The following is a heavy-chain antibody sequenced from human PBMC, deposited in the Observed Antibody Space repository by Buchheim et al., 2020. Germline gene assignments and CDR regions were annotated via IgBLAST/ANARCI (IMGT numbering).Heavy chain of an antibody. Sequence: QVQLVQSGAEVKKPGSSVKVSCKASGGTFSSYAISWVRQAPGQGLEWMGRIIPILGIANYAQKFQGRVTITADKSTSTAYMELSSLRSEDTAVYYCVRDGRWFGLKDYYYYGMDVWGQGTT. V-gene: IGHV1-69*04. CDR3: VRDGRWFGLKDYYYYGMDV. D-gene: IGHD3-10*01. CDR1: GGTFSSYA. CDR2: IIPILGIA. J-gene: IGHJ6*02.